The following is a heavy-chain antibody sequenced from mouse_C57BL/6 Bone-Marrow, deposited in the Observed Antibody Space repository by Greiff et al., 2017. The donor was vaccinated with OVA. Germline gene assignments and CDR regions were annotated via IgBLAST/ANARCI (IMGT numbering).Heavy chain of an antibody. CDR2: INPSSGYT. CDR1: GYTFTSYW. CDR3: TITTVVATYAMDY. V-gene: IGHV1-7*01. Sequence: QVQLQQSGAELAKPGASVKLSCKASGYTFTSYWMHWVKQRPGQGLEWIGYINPSSGYTKYNQKFKDKATLTADKSSSTAYMQLSSLTYEDSAVYYCTITTVVATYAMDYWGQGTSVTVSS. D-gene: IGHD1-1*01. J-gene: IGHJ4*01.